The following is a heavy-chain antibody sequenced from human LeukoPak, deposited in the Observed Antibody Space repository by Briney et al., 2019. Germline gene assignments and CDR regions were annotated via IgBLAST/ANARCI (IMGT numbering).Heavy chain of an antibody. Sequence: PSQTLSLTCTVSGGSISSGSYYWSWIRQPAGKGLEWIWRIYTSGSTNYNPSLKSRVTISVDTSKNQFSLKLSSVTAADTAVYYCARDPSFGGVIGDAFDIWGQGTMVTVSS. D-gene: IGHD3-16*02. J-gene: IGHJ3*02. CDR1: GGSISSGSYY. CDR3: ARDPSFGGVIGDAFDI. V-gene: IGHV4-61*02. CDR2: IYTSGST.